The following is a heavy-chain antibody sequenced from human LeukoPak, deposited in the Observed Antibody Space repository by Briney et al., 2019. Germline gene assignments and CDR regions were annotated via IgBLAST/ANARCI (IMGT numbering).Heavy chain of an antibody. Sequence: SETLSLTCTVSGGSISSGGYYWSWIRQHPGKGLEWIGYIYYSGSTYYNPSLKSRVTISVDTSKNQFSLKLSSVTAADTAVYYCARLGLSDYYYGMDVWGQGTMVTVSS. V-gene: IGHV4-31*03. CDR2: IYYSGST. D-gene: IGHD3-16*01. CDR3: ARLGLSDYYYGMDV. CDR1: GGSISSGGYY. J-gene: IGHJ6*02.